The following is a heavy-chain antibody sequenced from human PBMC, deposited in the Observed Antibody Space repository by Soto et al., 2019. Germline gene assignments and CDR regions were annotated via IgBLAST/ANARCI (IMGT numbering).Heavy chain of an antibody. Sequence: PGGSLRLSCAASGFTFSSYVMSWVRQAPGKGLEWVSSISGSGANTHYADSVKGRFTISRDNPKNTLYLQMNSLRAEDTAVHYCAKAPSNSFSQPFDYWGQGALVTVSS. V-gene: IGHV3-23*01. D-gene: IGHD6-13*01. CDR2: ISGSGANT. J-gene: IGHJ4*02. CDR3: AKAPSNSFSQPFDY. CDR1: GFTFSSYV.